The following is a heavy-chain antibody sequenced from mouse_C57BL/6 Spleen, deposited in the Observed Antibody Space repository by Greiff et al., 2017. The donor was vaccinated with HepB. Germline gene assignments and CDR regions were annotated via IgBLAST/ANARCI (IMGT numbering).Heavy chain of an antibody. CDR3: ARDRRDYLDY. J-gene: IGHJ2*01. CDR1: GFTFSDYY. CDR2: INYDGSST. V-gene: IGHV5-16*01. Sequence: EVMLVESEGGLVQPGRSMKLSCTASGFTFSDYYMAWVRQVPEKGLEWVANINYDGSSTYYLDSLKSRFIISRDNAKNILYLQMSSLKSEDTATYYCARDRRDYLDYWGQGTTLTVSS.